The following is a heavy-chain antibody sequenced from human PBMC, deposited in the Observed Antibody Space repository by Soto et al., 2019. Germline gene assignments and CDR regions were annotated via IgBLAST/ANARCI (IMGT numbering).Heavy chain of an antibody. CDR1: GYSFNDYW. Sequence: GESLKISCRASGYSFNDYWIGWVRQMPGKGLEWMGMIYPYDSDTRYSPSFQGQVTISADKSISTIHLEWSSLKASDTAIYYCAHLLAATAEYNWFDPWGQGTRVTVSS. V-gene: IGHV5-51*01. J-gene: IGHJ5*02. D-gene: IGHD6-13*01. CDR2: IYPYDSDT. CDR3: AHLLAATAEYNWFDP.